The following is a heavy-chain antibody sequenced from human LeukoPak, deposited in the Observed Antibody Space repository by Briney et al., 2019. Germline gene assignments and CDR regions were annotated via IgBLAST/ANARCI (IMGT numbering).Heavy chain of an antibody. Sequence: SETLSLTCTVSGGSISSYYWSWIRQPPGKGLEWIGYIYYSGSTNYNPSLKSRVTISVDTSKNQFSLKLSSVTAADTAVYYCARDQGRWLQFRAFDIWGQGTMVTVSS. J-gene: IGHJ3*02. V-gene: IGHV4-59*01. CDR1: GGSISSYY. CDR3: ARDQGRWLQFRAFDI. D-gene: IGHD5-24*01. CDR2: IYYSGST.